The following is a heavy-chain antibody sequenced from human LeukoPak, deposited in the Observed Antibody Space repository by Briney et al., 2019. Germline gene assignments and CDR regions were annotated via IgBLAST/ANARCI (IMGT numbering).Heavy chain of an antibody. V-gene: IGHV4-59*12. D-gene: IGHD1-26*01. CDR3: ARGPARYSGSYYGY. Sequence: KTSETLSLTCTVSGGSISSYYWSWIRQPPGKGLEWIGYIYYSGSTNYNPSLKSRVTISVDTSKNQFSLKLSSVTAADTAVYYCARGPARYSGSYYGYWGQGTLVTVSS. CDR2: IYYSGST. J-gene: IGHJ4*02. CDR1: GGSISSYY.